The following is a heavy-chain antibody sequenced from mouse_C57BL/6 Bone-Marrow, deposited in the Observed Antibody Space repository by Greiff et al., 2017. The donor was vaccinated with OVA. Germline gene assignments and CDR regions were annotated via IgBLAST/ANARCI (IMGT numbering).Heavy chain of an antibody. CDR2: IYPGDGDT. V-gene: IGHV1-80*01. D-gene: IGHD1-1*01. CDR1: GYAFSSYW. J-gene: IGHJ1*03. CDR3: AGAFYYCRTFDV. Sequence: QVQLQQSGAELVKPGASVKISCKASGYAFSSYWMNWVKQRPGKGLEWIGQIYPGDGDTNYNGKFKGKATLTADKSSSTAYMQLSSLTSEDSAVYFCAGAFYYCRTFDVWGTGTTVTVSS.